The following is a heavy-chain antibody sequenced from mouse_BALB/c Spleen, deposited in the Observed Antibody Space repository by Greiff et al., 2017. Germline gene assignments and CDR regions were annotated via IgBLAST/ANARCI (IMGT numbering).Heavy chain of an antibody. CDR3: TRGFAY. CDR2: ISSGGSYT. Sequence: EVMLVESGGGLVQPGGSLKLSCAASGFTFSSYGMSWVRQTPEKRLEWVATISSGGSYTYYPDSVKGRFTISRDNAKNTLYLQMSSLKSEDTAMYYCTRGFAYWGQGTLVTVSA. CDR1: GFTFSSYG. J-gene: IGHJ3*01. V-gene: IGHV5-6-4*01.